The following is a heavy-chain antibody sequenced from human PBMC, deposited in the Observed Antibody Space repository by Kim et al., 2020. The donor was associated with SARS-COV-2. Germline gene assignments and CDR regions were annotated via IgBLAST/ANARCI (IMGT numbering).Heavy chain of an antibody. J-gene: IGHJ6*02. Sequence: SETLSLTCAVSGASVSSSQWWSWVRRPPGRGLEGIGEFIITGPPTSNPSLKSHVTMSLDKSKNQVSLKLSSVTAADTAVYYCGRTPGYYYGIDVWGQGTTVTVSS. CDR3: GRTPGYYYGIDV. CDR2: FIITGPP. V-gene: IGHV4-4*02. D-gene: IGHD2-15*01. CDR1: GASVSSSQW.